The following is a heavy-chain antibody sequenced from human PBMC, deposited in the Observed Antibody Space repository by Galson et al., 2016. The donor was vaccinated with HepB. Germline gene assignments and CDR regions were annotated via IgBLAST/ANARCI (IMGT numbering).Heavy chain of an antibody. D-gene: IGHD6-6*01. CDR3: ARDSSLSARIYYYFYGLDV. J-gene: IGHJ6*02. Sequence: SLRLSCAASGFTFSSYAMNWVRQAPGKGLEWVSSISGSGGGTYYADSVKGRFTISRDNSKNTLYLQMNSLRAEDTAVYYCARDSSLSARIYYYFYGLDVWGQGTTVTVSS. CDR2: ISGSGGGT. V-gene: IGHV3-23*01. CDR1: GFTFSSYA.